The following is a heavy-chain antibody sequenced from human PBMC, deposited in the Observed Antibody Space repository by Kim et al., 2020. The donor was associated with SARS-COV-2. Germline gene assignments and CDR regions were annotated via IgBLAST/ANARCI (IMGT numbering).Heavy chain of an antibody. Sequence: SETLSLTCTVSGGSISSSSYYWGWIRQPPGKGLEWIGSIYYSGSTYYNPSLKSRVTISVDTSKNQFSLKQSSVTAADTAVYYCARSPPSSSWPFDYWGQGTLVTVSS. J-gene: IGHJ4*02. CDR3: ARSPPSSSWPFDY. CDR2: IYYSGST. D-gene: IGHD6-13*01. CDR1: GGSISSSSYY. V-gene: IGHV4-39*01.